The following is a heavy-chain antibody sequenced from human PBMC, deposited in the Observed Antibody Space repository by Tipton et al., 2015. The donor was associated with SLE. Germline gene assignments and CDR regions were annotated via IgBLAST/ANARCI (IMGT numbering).Heavy chain of an antibody. CDR2: IYATGIT. V-gene: IGHV4-61*09. J-gene: IGHJ4*02. CDR1: DGSISSGSYY. CDR3: ARDKNGDYYDY. Sequence: TLSLTCTVSDGSISSGSYYWSWIRQPAGKGLEWIGHIYATGITNYNPSLKSRVTISVDPSKNQFSLKLSSVTAADTAVYYCARDKNGDYYDYWGQGTLVTVSS. D-gene: IGHD4-17*01.